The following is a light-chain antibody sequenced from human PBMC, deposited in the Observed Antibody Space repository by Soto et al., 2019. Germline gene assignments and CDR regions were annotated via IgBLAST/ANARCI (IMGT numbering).Light chain of an antibody. V-gene: IGKV1-27*01. CDR2: TSP. Sequence: DIQMTQSPSSLSASVGDRVTITCRATQDISNYLCWYQQKPGKVPNLLIHTSPTLQSGVPSRFSGSGSGTVFTLTISSLQPEDVATYYCQKHDNAPLCFCGGTNVVIK. J-gene: IGKJ4*01. CDR3: QKHDNAPLC. CDR1: QDISNY.